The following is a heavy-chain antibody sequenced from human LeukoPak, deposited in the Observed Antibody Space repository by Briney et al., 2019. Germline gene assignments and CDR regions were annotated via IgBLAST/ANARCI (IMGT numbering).Heavy chain of an antibody. CDR2: ISSSGSTI. CDR1: GFTFNNYD. D-gene: IGHD3-22*01. Sequence: PGGSLRLSCVASGFTFNNYDMSWVRLAPGKGLEWVSYISSSGSTIYYADSVKGRFTISRDNAKNSLYLQMNSLRAEDTAVYYCARARVYYYDSSGLAFDYWGQGTLVTVSS. J-gene: IGHJ4*02. CDR3: ARARVYYYDSSGLAFDY. V-gene: IGHV3-11*01.